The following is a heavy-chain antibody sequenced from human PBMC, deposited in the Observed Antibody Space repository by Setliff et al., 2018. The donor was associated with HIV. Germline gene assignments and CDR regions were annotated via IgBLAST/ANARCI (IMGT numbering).Heavy chain of an antibody. CDR2: INPNNGDT. CDR3: ARASFGPYYYYYYMDV. V-gene: IGHV1-18*04. D-gene: IGHD3-16*01. Sequence: ASVKVSCKTSGYTFTGYYVHWVRQAPGQGLEWMGWINPNNGDTNYAQKLQGRVTMTTATSTSTAYMELRSLRSDDTAVYYCARASFGPYYYYYYMDVWGKGTTVTVSS. CDR1: GYTFTGYY. J-gene: IGHJ6*03.